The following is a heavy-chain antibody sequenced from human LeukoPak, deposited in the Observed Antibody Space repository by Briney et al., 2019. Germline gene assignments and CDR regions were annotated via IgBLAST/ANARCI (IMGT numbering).Heavy chain of an antibody. D-gene: IGHD3-3*01. CDR3: AGRSLIWSGYY. CDR1: GASISSSRW. J-gene: IGHJ4*02. CDR2: IYHSGST. V-gene: IGHV4-4*02. Sequence: SGTLSLTCAVSGASISSSRWWSWVRQPPGKGLEWIGEIYHSGSTNYNPSLKSRVTISVDKSKNQFSLKLNSVTAADTAVYYCAGRSLIWSGYYWGQGTLVTVSS.